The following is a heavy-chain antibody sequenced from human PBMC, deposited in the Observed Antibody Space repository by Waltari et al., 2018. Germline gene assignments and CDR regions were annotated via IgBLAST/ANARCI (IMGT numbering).Heavy chain of an antibody. V-gene: IGHV3-21*01. CDR3: ARSSTTVTTFG. D-gene: IGHD4-17*01. CDR1: GFTFITYS. Sequence: EVMLVASGGGLVKAGGSLGLSWAAFGFTFITYSMTWVRQAPGKGREWVSSISSSSLYMSYADSVKGRVTISRDNAKNSLYLQMNSLRVEDTAVYYCARSSTTVTTFGWGQGTLVTVSS. J-gene: IGHJ4*02. CDR2: ISSSSLYM.